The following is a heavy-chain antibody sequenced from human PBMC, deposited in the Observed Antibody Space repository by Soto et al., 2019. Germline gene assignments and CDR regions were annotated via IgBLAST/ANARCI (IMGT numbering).Heavy chain of an antibody. J-gene: IGHJ4*02. CDR1: GGTFSTFG. Sequence: SVKVSCKASGGTFSTFGISWVRQAPGQGLEWMGGIIPFFGTARYSQKFEDRITITADESTNTVYMDLRSLTSEDTAIYYCAKSAPMDAGDKYYYDFWGQGALVTVSS. CDR3: AKSAPMDAGDKYYYDF. CDR2: IIPFFGTA. D-gene: IGHD4-17*01. V-gene: IGHV1-69*13.